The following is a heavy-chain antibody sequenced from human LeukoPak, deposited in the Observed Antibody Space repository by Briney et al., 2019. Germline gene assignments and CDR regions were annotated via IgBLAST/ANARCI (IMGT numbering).Heavy chain of an antibody. D-gene: IGHD4-23*01. Sequence: PGRSLRLSCAASGFTFSSYGMHWVRQAPGKGLEWVAVISYDGSNKYYADSVKGRFTISRDNSKNTLYLQMNSLRAEDTAVYYCAKDSDYGGSDYWGQGTLVTVSS. J-gene: IGHJ4*02. CDR1: GFTFSSYG. CDR2: ISYDGSNK. CDR3: AKDSDYGGSDY. V-gene: IGHV3-30*18.